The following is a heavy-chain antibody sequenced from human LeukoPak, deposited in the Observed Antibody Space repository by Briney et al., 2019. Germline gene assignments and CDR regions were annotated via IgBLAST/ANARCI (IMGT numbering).Heavy chain of an antibody. Sequence: PSETLSLTCTASGYSISSGYNWGWIRQPPGKGLEWIGSIYHSGSTYYNPSLKSRVTISVDTSKNQFSLKLSSVTAADTAVYYCARGRSKQWPYPYLHYYYMDVWGKGTTVTVSS. J-gene: IGHJ6*03. CDR2: IYHSGST. V-gene: IGHV4-38-2*02. D-gene: IGHD6-19*01. CDR1: GYSISSGYN. CDR3: ARGRSKQWPYPYLHYYYMDV.